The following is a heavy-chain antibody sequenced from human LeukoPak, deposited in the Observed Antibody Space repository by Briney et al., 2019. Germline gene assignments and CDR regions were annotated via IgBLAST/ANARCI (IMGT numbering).Heavy chain of an antibody. Sequence: SVKVSCKASGGTFTNSAISWVRQAPGQGLEWMGGINPILRTANYAQQFQDRVTIIADESTSTAYMELSLLKFEDTAVYYCARGGGIFGVLTTAHYYGIDVWGQGTTVTVSS. V-gene: IGHV1-69*13. D-gene: IGHD3-3*01. CDR2: INPILRTA. CDR1: GGTFTNSA. CDR3: ARGGGIFGVLTTAHYYGIDV. J-gene: IGHJ6*02.